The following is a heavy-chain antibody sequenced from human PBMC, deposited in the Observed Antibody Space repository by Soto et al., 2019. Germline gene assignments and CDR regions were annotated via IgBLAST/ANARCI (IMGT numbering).Heavy chain of an antibody. CDR1: GFTFSSYW. CDR2: IKQDGSEK. J-gene: IGHJ6*02. V-gene: IGHV3-7*03. CDR3: PREVRSWTLYYYYYYGMDV. Sequence: GGSLRLSCAASGFTFSSYWMSWVRQAPGKGLEWVANIKQDGSEKYYVDSVKGRFTISRDNAKNSLYLQMNSLRAEDTAVYSCPREVRSWTLYYYYYYGMDVWGQGTMVTVSS. D-gene: IGHD6-13*01.